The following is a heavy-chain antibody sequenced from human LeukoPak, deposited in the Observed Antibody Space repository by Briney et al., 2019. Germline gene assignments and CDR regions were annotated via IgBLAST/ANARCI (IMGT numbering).Heavy chain of an antibody. CDR1: GFTVSSNY. Sequence: GGSLRLSCVVSGFTVSSNYMGWVRQAPGKGLEWVSVLYSGGNTYHADSVKGRFTISRDNSKNTLYLQMNSLRAEDTAVYYCAREGASSSFGYWGQGTLVTVSS. D-gene: IGHD6-13*01. CDR3: AREGASSSFGY. CDR2: LYSGGNT. J-gene: IGHJ4*02. V-gene: IGHV3-53*01.